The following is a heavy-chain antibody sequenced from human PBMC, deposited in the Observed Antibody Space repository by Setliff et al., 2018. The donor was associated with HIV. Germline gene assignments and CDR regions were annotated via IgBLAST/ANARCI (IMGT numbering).Heavy chain of an antibody. D-gene: IGHD1-26*01. CDR1: GFTSSSYG. CDR2: NRYDETYK. J-gene: IGHJ4*02. Sequence: GGSLRLSCATSGFTSSSYGMHWVRQAPGKGTGRVAFNRYDETYKFYADSQKGRFTFNRYNSKNTLFLQVNCLRVEDTAVSSCAKNLYRCPWSPLDYWGQGTKVTVSS. CDR3: AKNLYRCPWSPLDY. V-gene: IGHV3-30*02.